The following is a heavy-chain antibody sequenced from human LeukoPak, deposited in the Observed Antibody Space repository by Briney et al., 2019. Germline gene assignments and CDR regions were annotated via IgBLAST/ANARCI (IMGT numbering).Heavy chain of an antibody. CDR3: ARGLVVVTAIPDY. D-gene: IGHD2-21*02. J-gene: IGHJ4*02. Sequence: GGSLRLSCAASGFTFSSYWMSWVRQAPGKGLEWVANIKQDGSEKYYVDSVKGRFTIFRDNAKNSLYLQMNSLRAEDTAVYYCARGLVVVTAIPDYWGQGTLVTVSS. V-gene: IGHV3-7*01. CDR2: IKQDGSEK. CDR1: GFTFSSYW.